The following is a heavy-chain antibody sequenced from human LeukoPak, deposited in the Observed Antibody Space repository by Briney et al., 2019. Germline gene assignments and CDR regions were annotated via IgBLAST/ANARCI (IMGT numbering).Heavy chain of an antibody. CDR1: GYSFSNYW. CDR2: IYPGDSDT. D-gene: IGHD2-21*02. Sequence: GESLKISCKGSGYSFSNYWIGWVRQMPGKGLEWMGIIYPGDSDTRYSPSFQGQVTFSADKSISTAYLQWSSLKASDTAMYYCARHPCGGDCYSALYYFDYWGQGTLVTVSS. V-gene: IGHV5-51*01. J-gene: IGHJ4*02. CDR3: ARHPCGGDCYSALYYFDY.